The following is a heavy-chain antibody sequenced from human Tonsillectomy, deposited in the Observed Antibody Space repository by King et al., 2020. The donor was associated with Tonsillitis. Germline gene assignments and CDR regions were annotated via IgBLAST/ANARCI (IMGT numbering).Heavy chain of an antibody. CDR1: GDTFSSYG. CDR2: LIPTLDVT. Sequence: VQLVESGAEVKKPGSSVKVSCKASGDTFSSYGISWVRQAPGQGLEFMGRLIPTLDVTNYAEKFQGRFTMTADKSTSTAYMEVSSLRSEDTAVYYCARDDLAHEGFDVWGQGTMVTVSS. V-gene: IGHV1-69*09. CDR3: ARDDLAHEGFDV. J-gene: IGHJ3*01.